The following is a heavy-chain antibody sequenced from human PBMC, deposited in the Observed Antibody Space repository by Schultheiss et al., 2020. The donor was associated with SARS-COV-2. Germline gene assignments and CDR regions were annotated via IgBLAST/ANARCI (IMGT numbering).Heavy chain of an antibody. CDR2: INQDGSEK. CDR3: ARTWTQLVGPAY. V-gene: IGHV3-7*03. Sequence: GESLKISCAASGFTLGSYYMTWVRQAPGKGLEWVANINQDGSEKYYVDYVKGRFTISRDNAKNSLYLQMNSLRAEDTAVYYCARTWTQLVGPAYWGQGTRVTVSS. D-gene: IGHD6-6*01. CDR1: GFTLGSYY. J-gene: IGHJ4*02.